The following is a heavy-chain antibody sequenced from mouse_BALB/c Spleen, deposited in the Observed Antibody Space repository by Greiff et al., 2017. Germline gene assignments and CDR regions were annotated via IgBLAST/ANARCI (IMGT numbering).Heavy chain of an antibody. CDR1: GYTFSSYW. V-gene: IGHV1-9*01. CDR3: ARSPGGMGAWFAY. D-gene: IGHD2-3*01. J-gene: IGHJ3*01. CDR2: ILPGSGST. Sequence: QVQLQQSGAELMKPGASVKISCKATGYTFSSYWIEWVKQRPGHGLEWIGEILPGSGSTNYNEKFKGKATFTADTSSNTAYMQLSSLTSEDSAVYYCARSPGGMGAWFAYWGQGTLVTVSA.